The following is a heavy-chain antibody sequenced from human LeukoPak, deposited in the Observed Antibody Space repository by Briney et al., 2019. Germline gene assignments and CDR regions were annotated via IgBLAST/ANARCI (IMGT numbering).Heavy chain of an antibody. CDR3: ARRIPGGFDY. CDR2: SQTSGTT. CDR1: GCSISDYY. D-gene: IGHD2-2*01. V-gene: IGHV4-4*09. Sequence: PSETLALTCTVSGCSISDYYWSWIRQPPGKGLEWIGYSQTSGTTNYNPSLKSRVTISVDTSKNRFSLMLSSVTPADTAVYYCARRIPGGFDYWGQGSLVTVSS. J-gene: IGHJ4*02.